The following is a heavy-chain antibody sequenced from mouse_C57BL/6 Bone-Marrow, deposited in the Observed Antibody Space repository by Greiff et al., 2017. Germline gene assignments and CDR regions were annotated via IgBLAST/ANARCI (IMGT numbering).Heavy chain of an antibody. CDR2: IYPGSGST. D-gene: IGHD2-5*01. Sequence: QVQLQQPGAELVKPGASVKMSCKASGYTFTSYWITWVKQRPGQGLEWIGDIYPGSGSTNYNEKFKSKATLTVDTSSSTAYMQLSSLTSEDSAVSYCARGGIDSNYWYFDFWGTGTTVTVSS. CDR1: GYTFTSYW. CDR3: ARGGIDSNYWYFDF. V-gene: IGHV1-55*01. J-gene: IGHJ1*03.